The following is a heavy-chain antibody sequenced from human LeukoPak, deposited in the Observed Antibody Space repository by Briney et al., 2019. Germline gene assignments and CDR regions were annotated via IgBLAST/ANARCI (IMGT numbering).Heavy chain of an antibody. CDR2: IDLSDSYT. CDR1: GYSFTSYW. Sequence: GESLRISCKGSGYSFTSYWISWVRQMPGKGLEWMGRIDLSDSYTSYSPSFQGHVTISADKSISTAYLQWSSLKASDTAMYYCARHPRYCSGTSCYSFDYWGQGTLVTVSS. J-gene: IGHJ4*02. CDR3: ARHPRYCSGTSCYSFDY. D-gene: IGHD2-2*02. V-gene: IGHV5-10-1*01.